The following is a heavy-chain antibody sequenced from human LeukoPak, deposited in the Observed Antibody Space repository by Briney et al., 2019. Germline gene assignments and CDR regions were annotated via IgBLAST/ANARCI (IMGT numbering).Heavy chain of an antibody. Sequence: GRSLRLSCAASGFTFSSYGMHWVRQAPGEGLEWVAVISYDGSNKYYADSVKGRFTISRDNSKNTLYLQMNSLRAEDTAVYYCAKDSHRYCSGGSCYSFDYWGQGTLVTVSS. D-gene: IGHD2-15*01. V-gene: IGHV3-30*18. CDR3: AKDSHRYCSGGSCYSFDY. J-gene: IGHJ4*02. CDR1: GFTFSSYG. CDR2: ISYDGSNK.